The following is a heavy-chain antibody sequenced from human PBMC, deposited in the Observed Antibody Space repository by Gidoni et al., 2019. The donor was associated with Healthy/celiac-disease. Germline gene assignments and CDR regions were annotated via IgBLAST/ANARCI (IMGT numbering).Heavy chain of an antibody. J-gene: IGHJ4*02. CDR3: ASGSGSYYHPYFDY. CDR1: GFTFSSYA. D-gene: IGHD3-10*01. CDR2: ISGSGGSP. Sequence: EVQLWESGGGVVQPGGSLRLSCAASGFTFSSYAMSWVRQAPGKGLEWVPAISGSGGSPYYADSVKGRFTISRDTFQNTLYLQMNRLRAEDTAVYYCASGSGSYYHPYFDYWGQGTLVTVSS. V-gene: IGHV3-23*01.